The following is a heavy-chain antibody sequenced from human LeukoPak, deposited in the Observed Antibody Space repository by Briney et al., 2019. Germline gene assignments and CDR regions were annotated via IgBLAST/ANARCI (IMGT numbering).Heavy chain of an antibody. Sequence: GGSLRLSCAASGFTFSSYAMHWVRQAPGKGLEWVAVISYDGSNKYYADSVKGRFTISRGNSKNTLYLQMNSLRAEDTAVYYCASPTARPSAFDIWGQGTMVTVSS. CDR3: ASPTARPSAFDI. CDR2: ISYDGSNK. CDR1: GFTFSSYA. J-gene: IGHJ3*02. D-gene: IGHD6-6*01. V-gene: IGHV3-30-3*01.